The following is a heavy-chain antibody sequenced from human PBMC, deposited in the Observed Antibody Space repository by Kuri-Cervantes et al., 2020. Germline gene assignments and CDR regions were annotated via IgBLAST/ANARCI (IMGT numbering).Heavy chain of an antibody. D-gene: IGHD1-26*01. CDR2: INIDGSRT. CDR3: ATESRGGNWLDP. Sequence: GESLKISCAASGFTFSNYWMHWVRQAPGKGLVWVSRINIDGSRTSYADFVKDRFTISRDNAKNTLYLQMNSLRAEDTAVYYCATESRGGNWLDPWGQGTLVTVSS. V-gene: IGHV3-74*01. J-gene: IGHJ5*02. CDR1: GFTFSNYW.